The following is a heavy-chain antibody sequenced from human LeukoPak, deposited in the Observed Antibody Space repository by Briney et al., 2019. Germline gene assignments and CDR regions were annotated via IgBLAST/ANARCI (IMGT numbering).Heavy chain of an antibody. J-gene: IGHJ4*02. CDR1: GASISSFY. CDR3: VTDRSGSYDY. Sequence: SETLSLTCTVSGASISSFYWSWIRQPAGKGLEWIGRIYTSGGTNYNPSLKSRVTMSIDTSKNQLSLKLYSVTAADTAVYYCVTDRSGSYDYWGQGILVTVSS. V-gene: IGHV4-4*07. CDR2: IYTSGGT. D-gene: IGHD1-26*01.